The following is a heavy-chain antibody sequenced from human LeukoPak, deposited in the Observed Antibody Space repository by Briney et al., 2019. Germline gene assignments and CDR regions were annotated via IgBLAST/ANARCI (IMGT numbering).Heavy chain of an antibody. V-gene: IGHV3-21*01. CDR1: GFTFSSYS. D-gene: IGHD3-22*01. CDR3: ARGDGYYDSSGYLDY. CDR2: ISSSSSYI. J-gene: IGHJ4*02. Sequence: GGSLRLSCGASGFTFSSYSMHWVRQAPGKGVEWVSSISSSSSYIYYADSVKGRFTIARDNAKNSLYLQMNSLRAEDTAVYYCARGDGYYDSSGYLDYWGQGTLVTVSS.